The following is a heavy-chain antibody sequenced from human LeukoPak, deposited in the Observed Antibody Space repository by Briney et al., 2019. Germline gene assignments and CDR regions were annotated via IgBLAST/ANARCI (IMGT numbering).Heavy chain of an antibody. CDR3: ARRGIAARSDTLDY. CDR2: INPGDSDT. D-gene: IGHD6-13*01. J-gene: IGHJ4*02. V-gene: IGHV5-51*01. Sequence: GESLKISCKGSGYSFTSYWIAWVRPTPGKGLEWMGLINPGDSDTRYSLSFQGQVTISVDKSISTAYLQWSSLKASDTAMYYCARRGIAARSDTLDYWGQGTLVTVSS. CDR1: GYSFTSYW.